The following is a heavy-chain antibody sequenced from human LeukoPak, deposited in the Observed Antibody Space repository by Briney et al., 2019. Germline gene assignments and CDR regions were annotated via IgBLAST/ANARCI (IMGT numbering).Heavy chain of an antibody. D-gene: IGHD6-19*01. V-gene: IGHV3-23*01. CDR3: AKDVVPDSGWDLDY. Sequence: GESLRLSCAASGLTFSTYSMTWVRQGPGKGLEWVSSIFNSGAKTFYADSVKGRFTISRDNSKNTLYLQMNSLRVEDTAVYYCAKDVVPDSGWDLDYWGQGTLVTVSS. J-gene: IGHJ4*02. CDR1: GLTFSTYS. CDR2: IFNSGAKT.